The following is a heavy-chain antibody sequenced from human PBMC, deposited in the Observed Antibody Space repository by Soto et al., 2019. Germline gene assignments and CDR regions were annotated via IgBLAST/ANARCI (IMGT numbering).Heavy chain of an antibody. CDR1: GGSVSSGSYY. D-gene: IGHD1-7*01. J-gene: IGHJ3*02. V-gene: IGHV4-61*01. Sequence: SETLSLTCTVSGGSVSSGSYYWSWIRQPPGKGLEWIGYIYYSGSTNYNPSLKSRVTISVDTSKNQFSLKLSSVTAADTAVYYCARDSSAELELNDAFDIWGQGTMVTVSS. CDR2: IYYSGST. CDR3: ARDSSAELELNDAFDI.